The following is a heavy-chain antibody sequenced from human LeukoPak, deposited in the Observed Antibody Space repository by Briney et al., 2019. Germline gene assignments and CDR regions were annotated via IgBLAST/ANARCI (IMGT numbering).Heavy chain of an antibody. CDR3: ARTYSSSWSYCVS. CDR1: GSTFTRYY. CDR2: INPSSGST. J-gene: IGHJ4*02. D-gene: IGHD6-13*01. V-gene: IGHV1-46*01. Sequence: ASVKVSCKASGSTFTRYYIHWVRQAPGQGLDWMGMINPSSGSTRFAQMFQDRVTMTRDTSTSAVYMELSSLTSEDTAMYYCARTYSSSWSYCVSWGQGTLVTVSS.